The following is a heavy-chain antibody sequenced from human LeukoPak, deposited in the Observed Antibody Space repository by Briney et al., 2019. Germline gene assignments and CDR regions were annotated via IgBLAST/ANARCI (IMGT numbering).Heavy chain of an antibody. D-gene: IGHD6-13*01. CDR3: ARDRGTNSSTWYVFDN. Sequence: SETLSLTCAVNAGSFNGYYWSWIRQAPGKGLEWIGEIDHSGNTNYSPSLKSRVTISIDTSNKYLFLKINSLSVADTASYYCARDRGTNSSTWYVFDNWSQGTLVTVSS. V-gene: IGHV4-34*01. J-gene: IGHJ4*02. CDR1: AGSFNGYY. CDR2: IDHSGNT.